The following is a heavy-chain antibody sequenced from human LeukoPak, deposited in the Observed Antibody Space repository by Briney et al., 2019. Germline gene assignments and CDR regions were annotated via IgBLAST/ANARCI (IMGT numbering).Heavy chain of an antibody. D-gene: IGHD4-23*01. CDR1: GFTFSSYS. CDR2: ISSSSSYI. Sequence: GGSLRLSCAASGFTFSSYSMNWVRQAPGKGLEWVSSISSSSSYIYYADSVKGRFTISRDNAKNSLYLQMNSLRAEDTAAYYCAKDLSPTVVTPGAFDIWGQGTMVTVSS. V-gene: IGHV3-21*04. CDR3: AKDLSPTVVTPGAFDI. J-gene: IGHJ3*02.